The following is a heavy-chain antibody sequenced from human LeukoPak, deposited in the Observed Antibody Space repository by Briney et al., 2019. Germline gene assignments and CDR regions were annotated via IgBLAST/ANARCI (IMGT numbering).Heavy chain of an antibody. Sequence: ASVEVSCKASGYTFTSYYMHWVRQAPGQGLEWMGIINPSGGSTSYAQKFQGRVTMTRDTSTSTVYMELSSLRSEDTAVYYCARERGRPYYDFWSGYYERPYYFDYWGQGTLVTVSS. CDR1: GYTFTSYY. V-gene: IGHV1-46*01. CDR3: ARERGRPYYDFWSGYYERPYYFDY. CDR2: INPSGGST. J-gene: IGHJ4*02. D-gene: IGHD3-3*01.